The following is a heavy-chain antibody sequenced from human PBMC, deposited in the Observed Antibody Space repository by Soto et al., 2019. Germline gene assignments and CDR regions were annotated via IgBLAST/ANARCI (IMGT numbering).Heavy chain of an antibody. CDR2: IRSKSNYYAT. Sequence: GGSLRLSCAVSGFTFSGIAMHWVRQASGKGLEWVGRIRSKSNYYATTYAASVKGRFTVSRDDSKNTAYLQMNNLKSEDTAVYYCAASGYDKFVDSWGQGILVTV. CDR3: AASGYDKFVDS. CDR1: GFTFSGIA. J-gene: IGHJ5*01. D-gene: IGHD5-12*01. V-gene: IGHV3-73*01.